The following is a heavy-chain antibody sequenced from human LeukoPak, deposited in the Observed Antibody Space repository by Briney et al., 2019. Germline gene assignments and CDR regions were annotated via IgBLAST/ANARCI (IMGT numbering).Heavy chain of an antibody. D-gene: IGHD2/OR15-2a*01. Sequence: SETLSLTCTVFGGSISPYYWSWLRQPPGKGLDYIGYINYSGTTDSNPSLKSRVTISVDTSKNQFSLKLRSVTAADTAVYYCVRHEYAWRGAFDIWGQGTMVTVSS. CDR3: VRHEYAWRGAFDI. CDR1: GGSISPYY. J-gene: IGHJ3*02. CDR2: INYSGTT. V-gene: IGHV4-59*08.